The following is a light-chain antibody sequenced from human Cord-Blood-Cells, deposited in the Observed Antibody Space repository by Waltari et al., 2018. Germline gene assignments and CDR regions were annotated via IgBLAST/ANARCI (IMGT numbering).Light chain of an antibody. CDR1: SSDVGGYNH. CDR2: EVS. V-gene: IGLV2-8*01. J-gene: IGLJ2*01. CDR3: SSYAGSNNLV. Sequence: QSALTQPPSAPGSPGQSVTIPCTGTSSDVGGYNHVPWYQQHPGKAPKLMIYEVSKRPSGVPDRFSGSKSGNTASLTVSGLQAEDEADYYCSSYAGSNNLVFGGGTKLTVL.